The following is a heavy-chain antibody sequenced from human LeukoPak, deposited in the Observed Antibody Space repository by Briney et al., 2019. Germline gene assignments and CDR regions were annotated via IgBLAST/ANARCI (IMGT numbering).Heavy chain of an antibody. Sequence: SETLSLTCTVSGGSISSYYWSWIRQPPGKGLEWIGYIYYSGSTNYNPSLKSRVTISVDTSKNQFSLKLSSVTAADTAVYYCARRLNCSGGSCYSLDYYYYMDVWGKGTTVTISS. J-gene: IGHJ6*03. V-gene: IGHV4-59*12. CDR3: ARRLNCSGGSCYSLDYYYYMDV. D-gene: IGHD2-15*01. CDR2: IYYSGST. CDR1: GGSISSYY.